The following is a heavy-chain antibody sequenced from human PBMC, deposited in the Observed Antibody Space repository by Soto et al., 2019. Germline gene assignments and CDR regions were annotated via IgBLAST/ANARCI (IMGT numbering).Heavy chain of an antibody. CDR2: IIPIFNSA. J-gene: IGHJ4*02. V-gene: IGHV1-69*13. D-gene: IGHD5-12*01. CDR3: AREVTVASYSFDF. Sequence: SVKVSCKASGGTFNNYALSWVRQAPGHGLEWMGGIIPIFNSANYAQKFQGRVTITADDSTSTAYMELRSLRPDDTAVYYCAREVTVASYSFDFCGKGTLVPVCS. CDR1: GGTFNNYA.